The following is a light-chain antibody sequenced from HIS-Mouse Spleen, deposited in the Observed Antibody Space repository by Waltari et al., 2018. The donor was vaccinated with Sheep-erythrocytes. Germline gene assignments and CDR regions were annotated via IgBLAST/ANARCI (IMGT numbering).Light chain of an antibody. CDR1: SSAVGGYNL. CDR3: CSYAGSYNHV. CDR2: DVS. Sequence: QSALTQPRSVSGSPGQSVTISCTGTSSAVGGYNLVSWYQQHPGKAPKLMIYDVSKRPSGVPDRFSGSKSGNTASLTISGLQAEDEADYYCCSYAGSYNHVFATGTKVTVL. V-gene: IGLV2-11*01. J-gene: IGLJ1*01.